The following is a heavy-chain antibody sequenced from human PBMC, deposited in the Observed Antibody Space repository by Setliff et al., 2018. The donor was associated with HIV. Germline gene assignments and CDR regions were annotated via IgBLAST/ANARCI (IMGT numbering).Heavy chain of an antibody. Sequence: GASVKVSCKASGDTFSSYAISWVRQAPGQGLEWMGGIIPILGIANYAQKFQDRVTITADKSTDTAYMELSSLRSEDTAVYYCARAQYQLLEPPTYNWFDPWGQVTLVTVSS. J-gene: IGHJ5*02. CDR3: ARAQYQLLEPPTYNWFDP. V-gene: IGHV1-69*10. CDR2: IIPILGIA. D-gene: IGHD2-2*01. CDR1: GDTFSSYA.